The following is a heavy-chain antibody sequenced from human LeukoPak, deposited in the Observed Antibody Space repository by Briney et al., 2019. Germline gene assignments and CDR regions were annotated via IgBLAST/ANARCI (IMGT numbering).Heavy chain of an antibody. CDR2: ISYDGSNK. D-gene: IGHD2-2*03. V-gene: IGHV3-30*18. Sequence: GGSLRLSCAASGFTFSSYGMHWVRQAPGKGLEWVAVISYDGSNKYYADSVKGRFTISRDNSKNTLYLQMNSLRAEDTAVYYCAKDLKVLDSYYCGMDVWGQGTTVTVSS. CDR1: GFTFSSYG. J-gene: IGHJ6*02. CDR3: AKDLKVLDSYYCGMDV.